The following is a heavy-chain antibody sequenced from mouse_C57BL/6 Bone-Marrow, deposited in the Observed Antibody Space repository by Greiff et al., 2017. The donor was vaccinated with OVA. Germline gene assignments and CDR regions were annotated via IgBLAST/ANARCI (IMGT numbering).Heavy chain of an antibody. D-gene: IGHD2-10*01. V-gene: IGHV7-1*01. CDR1: GFTFSDFY. Sequence: EVKLVESGGGLVQSGRSLRLSCATSGFTFSDFYMEWVRQAPGKGLEWIAASRNKANDYTTEYSASVKGRFIVSRDTSQSILYLQMNALRAEDTAIYYCARDADVSYSFAYWGQGTLVTVSA. CDR3: ARDADVSYSFAY. CDR2: SRNKANDYTT. J-gene: IGHJ3*01.